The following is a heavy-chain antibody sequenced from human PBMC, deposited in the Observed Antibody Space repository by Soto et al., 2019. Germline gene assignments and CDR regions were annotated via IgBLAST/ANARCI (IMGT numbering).Heavy chain of an antibody. Sequence: QVQLVESGGGVVQPGRSLRLSCAASGFTFSSYGMHWVRQAPGKGLEWVAVMYYDGSDEYYADSVKGRFTISRDNSKNTLYLQMNGLRAEDTAIYYCAKEYSSTSYGINYWGQGTLVRFSS. CDR1: GFTFSSYG. CDR2: MYYDGSDE. V-gene: IGHV3-33*06. CDR3: AKEYSSTSYGINY. D-gene: IGHD6-19*01. J-gene: IGHJ4*02.